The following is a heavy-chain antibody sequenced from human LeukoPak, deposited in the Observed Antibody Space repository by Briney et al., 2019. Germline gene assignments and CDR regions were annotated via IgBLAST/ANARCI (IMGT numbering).Heavy chain of an antibody. CDR1: GYTFTGYH. D-gene: IGHD5-24*01. CDR3: ATLAGVEMATRYFDY. V-gene: IGHV1-69*13. J-gene: IGHJ4*02. Sequence: GASVKVSCKASGYTFTGYHMHWVREAPGQGLEWMGGIIPIFGTANYAQKFQGRVTITADESTSTAYMELSSLRSEDTAVYYCATLAGVEMATRYFDYWGQGTLVTVSS. CDR2: IIPIFGTA.